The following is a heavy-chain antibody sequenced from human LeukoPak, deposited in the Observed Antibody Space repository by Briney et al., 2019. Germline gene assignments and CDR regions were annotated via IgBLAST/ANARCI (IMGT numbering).Heavy chain of an antibody. V-gene: IGHV2-5*01. Sequence: SGPTLVNPTQTLTLTCTFSGFSLSTSGVGVGWIRQPPGKALEWHALIYWNDDKRYSPSLKSRLTITKDTSKNQVVLTMTNMDPVDTATYYCAHTDSSGYYVSRNDAFDIWGQGTMVTVSS. D-gene: IGHD3-22*01. CDR3: AHTDSSGYYVSRNDAFDI. CDR2: IYWNDDK. CDR1: GFSLSTSGVG. J-gene: IGHJ3*02.